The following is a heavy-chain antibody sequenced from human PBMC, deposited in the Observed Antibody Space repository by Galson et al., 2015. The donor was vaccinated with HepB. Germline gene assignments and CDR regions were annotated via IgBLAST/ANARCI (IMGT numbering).Heavy chain of an antibody. V-gene: IGHV3-7*01. CDR1: GFTFTNFW. CDR2: IKQDGSEK. CDR3: ARIGEGQQLNYFDY. J-gene: IGHJ4*02. D-gene: IGHD6-13*01. Sequence: SLRLSCAASGFTFTNFWMSWVRQAPGKGLEWVANIKQDGSEKDYVDSVKGRFTISRDNAKNSLSLQMNSLRAEDTAVYYCARIGEGQQLNYFDYWGQGTLVTVSS.